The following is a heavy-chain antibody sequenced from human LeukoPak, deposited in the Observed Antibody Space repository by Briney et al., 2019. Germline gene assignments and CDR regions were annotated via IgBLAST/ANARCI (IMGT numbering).Heavy chain of an antibody. CDR1: GYTFTTYW. Sequence: GESLKISCKGSGYTFTTYWIGWVRQMPGKGPEWMGIIYPGDSETRYSPSFQGQVTISVDKSISTAYLQWSRLQASDTAIYYCAKRSTVTRYAFDIWGQGTMVTVSS. V-gene: IGHV5-51*01. CDR3: AKRSTVTRYAFDI. CDR2: IYPGDSET. D-gene: IGHD4-23*01. J-gene: IGHJ3*02.